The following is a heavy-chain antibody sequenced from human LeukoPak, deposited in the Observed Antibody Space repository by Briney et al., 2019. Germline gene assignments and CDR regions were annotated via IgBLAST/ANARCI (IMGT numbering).Heavy chain of an antibody. V-gene: IGHV3-66*02. CDR3: ARNSRYYFGSGKYGMDV. J-gene: IGHJ6*02. Sequence: GGSLGLSCAASGFTVSSHYMTWVRQAPGKRLEWVSVIYSGGSTYYADSVKGRFTNSRDNSKNTLYLQMNSLRAEDTAVYYCARNSRYYFGSGKYGMDVWGQGTTVTVSS. CDR1: GFTVSSHY. CDR2: IYSGGST. D-gene: IGHD3-10*01.